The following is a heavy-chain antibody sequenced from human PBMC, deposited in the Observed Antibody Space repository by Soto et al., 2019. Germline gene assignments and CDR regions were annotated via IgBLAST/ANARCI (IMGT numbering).Heavy chain of an antibody. D-gene: IGHD3-9*01. CDR3: AKLFSPPVDYYFDY. CDR2: ISGSGGST. V-gene: IGHV3-23*01. Sequence: GGSLRLSCAASGFTFSSYAMSWVRQAPGKGLEWVSAISGSGGSTYYADSAKGRFTISRDNSKNTLYLQMNSLRAEDTAVYYCAKLFSPPVDYYFDYWGQGTLVTVSS. CDR1: GFTFSSYA. J-gene: IGHJ4*02.